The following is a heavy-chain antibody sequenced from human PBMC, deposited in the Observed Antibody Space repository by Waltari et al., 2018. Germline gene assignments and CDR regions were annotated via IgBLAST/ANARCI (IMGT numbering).Heavy chain of an antibody. V-gene: IGHV3-48*03. CDR3: ASLTMVRGSETYYYYGMDV. Sequence: EVQLVESGGGLVQPGGSLRLSCAASGFTFSSYEMNWVRQAPGKGLEWVSYISSSGSTIYYADSVKGRFTISRDNAKNSLYLQMNSLRAEDTAVYYCASLTMVRGSETYYYYGMDVWGQGTTVTVSS. D-gene: IGHD3-10*01. CDR2: ISSSGSTI. CDR1: GFTFSSYE. J-gene: IGHJ6*02.